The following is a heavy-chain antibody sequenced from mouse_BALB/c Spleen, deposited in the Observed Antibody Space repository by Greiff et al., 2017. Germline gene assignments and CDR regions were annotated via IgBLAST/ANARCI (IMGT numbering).Heavy chain of an antibody. Sequence: VQLQQSGAELVKPGASVKLSCKASGYTFTSYYMYWVKQRPGQGLEWIGEINPSNGGTNFNEKFKSKATLTVDKSSSTAYMQLSSLTSEDSAVYYCTRSNYRYPWFAYWGQGTLVTVSA. J-gene: IGHJ3*01. CDR1: GYTFTSYY. D-gene: IGHD2-14*01. CDR3: TRSNYRYPWFAY. CDR2: INPSNGGT. V-gene: IGHV1S81*02.